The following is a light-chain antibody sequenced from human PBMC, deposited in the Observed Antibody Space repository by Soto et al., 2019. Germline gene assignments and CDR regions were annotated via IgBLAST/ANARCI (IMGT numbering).Light chain of an antibody. CDR2: EVS. CDR3: SSYAGSNTVV. CDR1: SSDVGAYKF. V-gene: IGLV2-8*01. J-gene: IGLJ2*01. Sequence: QSALAQPPSASGSPGQSVTISCTGNSSDVGAYKFVSWYQHHPGKAPKLLIYEVSKRPSGVPDRFSGSKAGNTASLIVSGLQARDEADYYCSSYAGSNTVVFGGGTQLTVL.